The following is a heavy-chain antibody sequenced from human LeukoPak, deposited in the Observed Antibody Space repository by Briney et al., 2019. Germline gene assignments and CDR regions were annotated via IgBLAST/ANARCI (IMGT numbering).Heavy chain of an antibody. CDR1: GGTFSSYA. CDR2: IIPVSGSS. CDR3: ARPQGANTVTGSYYFDY. V-gene: IGHV1-69*05. D-gene: IGHD4-11*01. J-gene: IGHJ4*02. Sequence: SVKVSCKASGGTFSSYAISWVRQAPGQGLEWMGMIIPVSGSSDYAQKFQGKVTITTDESASTAYMELNSLRSEDTAVYYCARPQGANTVTGSYYFDYWGQGTLVTVSS.